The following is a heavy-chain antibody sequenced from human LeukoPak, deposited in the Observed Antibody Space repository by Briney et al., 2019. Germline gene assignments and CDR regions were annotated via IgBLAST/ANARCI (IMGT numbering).Heavy chain of an antibody. Sequence: HRASVKVSCKASGYTFSSYVIHWLRRAPGQRLEWMGWINVGNGDTKYSQKFQGRVTMTRDTSTSTVYMELSSLRSEDTAVYYCARVSIAAAYDYWGQGTLVTVSS. CDR2: INVGNGDT. D-gene: IGHD6-13*01. V-gene: IGHV1-3*01. J-gene: IGHJ4*02. CDR3: ARVSIAAAYDY. CDR1: GYTFSSYV.